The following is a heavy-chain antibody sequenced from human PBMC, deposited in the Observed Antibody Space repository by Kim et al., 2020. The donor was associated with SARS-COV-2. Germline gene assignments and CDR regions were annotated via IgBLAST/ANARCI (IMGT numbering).Heavy chain of an antibody. CDR3: ARDDGNRVVDY. J-gene: IGHJ4*02. V-gene: IGHV3-7*01. Sequence: GGSLRLSCAASGFSFSSHWMSWVRQAPGKGLEWVANMKEDGGESYYVDSVTGRFTISRDNANNSLYLQMGSLRVEDTAVYYCARDDGNRVVDYWGQGTLSPSPQ. CDR2: MKEDGGES. D-gene: IGHD2-15*01. CDR1: GFSFSSHW.